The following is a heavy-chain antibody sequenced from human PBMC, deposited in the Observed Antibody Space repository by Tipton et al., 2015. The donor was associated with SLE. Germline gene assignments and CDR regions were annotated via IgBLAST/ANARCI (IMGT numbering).Heavy chain of an antibody. Sequence: TLSLTCTVSGGSISSYYWSWIRQPPGKGLEWIGYIYYSGSTNYNPSLKSRVTISVDTSKNQFSLKLSSVTAADTAVYYCARGGTGGDAFDIWGQGTIVTVSS. J-gene: IGHJ3*02. D-gene: IGHD7-27*01. CDR1: GGSISSYY. CDR2: IYYSGST. CDR3: ARGGTGGDAFDI. V-gene: IGHV4-59*01.